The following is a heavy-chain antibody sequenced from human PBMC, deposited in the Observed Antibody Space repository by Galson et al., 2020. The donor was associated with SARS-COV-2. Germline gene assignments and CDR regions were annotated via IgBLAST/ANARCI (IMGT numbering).Heavy chain of an antibody. J-gene: IGHJ4*02. CDR2: VSYGGGF. Sequence: SETLSLTCTVSGGSVSSDRYYWSWIRQPPGKGLEWIGYVSYGGGFSYNPSLKSRVTISVDTSKNQFSLKVSSVTAADTALYYCARETYDSSGYYYGYWGQGTLVTVSS. CDR1: GGSVSSDRYY. V-gene: IGHV4-61*01. CDR3: ARETYDSSGYYYGY. D-gene: IGHD3-22*01.